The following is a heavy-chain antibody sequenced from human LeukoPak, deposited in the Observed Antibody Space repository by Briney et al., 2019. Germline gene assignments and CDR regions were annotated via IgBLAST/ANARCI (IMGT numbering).Heavy chain of an antibody. D-gene: IGHD5-18*01. Sequence: SETLSLTCTVSGGSISSYYWNWIRQPPGKGLEWIGYIYYSGSTDYNPSLKSRVTISVDTSKNQFSLNLNSVTAADTAVYYCARGGPLAMARWFDPWGQGTLVTVPS. CDR1: GGSISSYY. CDR2: IYYSGST. J-gene: IGHJ5*02. V-gene: IGHV4-59*01. CDR3: ARGGPLAMARWFDP.